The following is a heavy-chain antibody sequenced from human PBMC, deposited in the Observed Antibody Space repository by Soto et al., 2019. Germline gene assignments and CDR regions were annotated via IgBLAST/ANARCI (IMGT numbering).Heavy chain of an antibody. D-gene: IGHD3-9*01. J-gene: IGHJ4*02. V-gene: IGHV3-74*01. CDR1: GFPFSSYW. CDR2: ISGDGVTT. Sequence: EVQLVESGGDLVQRGGSLRLSCAASGFPFSSYWMHWVRHTPGKGLDWVARISGDGVTTYYAGPVTGRFTVSRDNAKNTVSLQIRGLRAEDTAVYYCAREYYGLLTGYYTDYWGQGTLVSVSS. CDR3: AREYYGLLTGYYTDY.